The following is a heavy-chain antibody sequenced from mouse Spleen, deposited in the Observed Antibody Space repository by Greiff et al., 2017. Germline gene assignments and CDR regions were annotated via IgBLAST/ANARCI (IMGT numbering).Heavy chain of an antibody. J-gene: IGHJ4*01. CDR3: ARKGDYAAMDY. CDR1: GFTFSDYY. CDR2: ISNGGGST. V-gene: IGHV5-12*02. Sequence: EVQLVESGGGLVQPGGSLKLSCATSGFTFSDYYMYWVRQTPEKRLEWVAYISNGGGSTYYPDTVKGRFTISRDNAKNTLYLQMSRLKSEDTAMYYCARKGDYAAMDYWGQGTSVTVSS.